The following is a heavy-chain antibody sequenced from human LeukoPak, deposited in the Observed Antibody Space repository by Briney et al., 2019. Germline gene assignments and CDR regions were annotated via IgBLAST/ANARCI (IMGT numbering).Heavy chain of an antibody. D-gene: IGHD6-13*01. CDR1: AYTFSNYG. CDR3: ARGIAAAGVPNLTSGLPFDY. V-gene: IGHV1-18*01. Sequence: ASVKVSCKASAYTFSNYGFSWVRQAPGQGLEWMGWISAYNGNTNYAQKLQGRVTMTTDTSTSTAYMELRSLRSDDTAVYYCARGIAAAGVPNLTSGLPFDYWGQGTLVTVSS. J-gene: IGHJ4*02. CDR2: ISAYNGNT.